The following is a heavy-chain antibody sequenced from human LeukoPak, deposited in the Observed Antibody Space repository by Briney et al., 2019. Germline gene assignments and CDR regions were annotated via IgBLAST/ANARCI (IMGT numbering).Heavy chain of an antibody. V-gene: IGHV4-38-2*01. D-gene: IGHD4-17*01. CDR1: GYSISSDYY. J-gene: IGHJ4*02. CDR2: IYHSGST. CDR3: ARLGDYREY. Sequence: SETLSLTCAVSGYSISSDYYWGWIRQPPGKGLEWIGSIYHSGSTYYNPSLKSRVTISVDTSKNQFSLKLSSVTAADTAVYYCARLGDYREYWGQGTLVTVSS.